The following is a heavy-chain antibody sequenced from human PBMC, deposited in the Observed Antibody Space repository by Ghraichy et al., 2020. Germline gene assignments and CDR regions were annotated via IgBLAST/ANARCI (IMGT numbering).Heavy chain of an antibody. CDR1: GFTFSNAW. Sequence: GGSLRLSCAASGFTFSNAWMSWVRQAPGKGLEWFGRIKSKTDGGTTDYAAPVKGSFTISRDDSKNKLYLQMNSLKTGDTAGYYCSDDYGSGSLRVEFSYYGMDVWGQGTTVTVSS. CDR3: SDDYGSGSLRVEFSYYGMDV. J-gene: IGHJ6*02. D-gene: IGHD3-10*01. CDR2: IKSKTDGGTT. V-gene: IGHV3-15*01.